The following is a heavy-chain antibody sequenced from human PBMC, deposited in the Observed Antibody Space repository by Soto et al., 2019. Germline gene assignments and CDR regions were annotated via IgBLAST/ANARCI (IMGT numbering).Heavy chain of an antibody. CDR1: GFTFSTYS. CDR2: ISMDSETI. CDR3: ARLYYDYV. J-gene: IGHJ6*02. D-gene: IGHD3-3*01. V-gene: IGHV3-48*02. Sequence: PGGSLRLSCKASGFTFSTYSMNWVRQAPGKGLEWISYISMDSETIQYADSVKGRFTISRDDATNSLFLQMNSLRDEDTAIYYCARLYYDYVWGQGTKVTVYS.